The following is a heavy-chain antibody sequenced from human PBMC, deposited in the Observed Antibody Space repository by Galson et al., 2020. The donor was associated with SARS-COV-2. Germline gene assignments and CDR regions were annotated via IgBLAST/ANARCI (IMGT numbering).Heavy chain of an antibody. CDR2: IDWDDDK. J-gene: IGHJ6*02. CDR1: GISLSTSGMC. V-gene: IGHV2-70*11. CDR3: ARIDYGDYYYYGMDV. Sequence: ESGPTLVKPTQTLTLTCTFSGISLSTSGMCVSWIRQPPGKALEWLARIDWDDDKYYSTSLKTRLTISKDTSKNQVVLTMTNMDPVDTATYYCARIDYGDYYYYGMDVWGQGTTVTVSS. D-gene: IGHD4-17*01.